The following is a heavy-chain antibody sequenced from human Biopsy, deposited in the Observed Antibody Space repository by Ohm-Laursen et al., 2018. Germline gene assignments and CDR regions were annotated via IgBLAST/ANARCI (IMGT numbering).Heavy chain of an antibody. CDR2: ISFDGSDQ. J-gene: IGHJ6*01. CDR1: RFTFSTYG. CDR3: VKDRGAAGTDYYYGMDV. D-gene: IGHD6-13*01. Sequence: SLRLSCAASRFTFSTYGMHWVRQAPGKRLAWVAVISFDGSDQRYADSVKGRFTISRDNSKNTLYLQMNSLRAEDTAVFYCVKDRGAAGTDYYYGMDVWGQGTTVTVSS. V-gene: IGHV3-30*18.